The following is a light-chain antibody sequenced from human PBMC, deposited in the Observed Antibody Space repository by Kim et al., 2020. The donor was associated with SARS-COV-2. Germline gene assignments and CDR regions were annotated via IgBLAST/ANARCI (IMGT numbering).Light chain of an antibody. Sequence: GQRVTISCSGSSSNIGSNTVNWYQQLPGTAPKLRIYSDNQRPSWVPDRFSGSKSGTSASLAISGLQSEDEADYYCAAWDDSLNGVVFGGGTQLTVL. V-gene: IGLV1-44*01. CDR1: SSNIGSNT. CDR2: SDN. J-gene: IGLJ2*01. CDR3: AAWDDSLNGVV.